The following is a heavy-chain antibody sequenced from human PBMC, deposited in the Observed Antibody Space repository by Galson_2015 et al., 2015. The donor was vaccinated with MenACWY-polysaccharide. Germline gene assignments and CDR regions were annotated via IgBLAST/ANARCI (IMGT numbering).Heavy chain of an antibody. Sequence: LVKVSCKPSGYTFTDYYVHWVRQAPGQGLEWMGWINSNSGGTNYAQKFKGRVTMSRDTSISTVYMELSSLRSDDTAVYYCARVARVPPAFYWGQGTLVTVSS. CDR3: ARVARVPPAFY. V-gene: IGHV1-2*02. CDR2: INSNSGGT. D-gene: IGHD2-2*01. CDR1: GYTFTDYY. J-gene: IGHJ4*02.